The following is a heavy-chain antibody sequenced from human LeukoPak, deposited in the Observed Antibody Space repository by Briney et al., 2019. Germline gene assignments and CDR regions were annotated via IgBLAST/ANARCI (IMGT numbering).Heavy chain of an antibody. Sequence: SVKVSCKASGGTFSSYAISWVRQAPGQGLEWMGGIIPIFGTANYAQEFQGRVTITADESTSTAYMELSSLRSEDTAVYYCAKDWKHYDYVWGSYWGQGTLVTVPS. CDR2: IIPIFGTA. CDR3: AKDWKHYDYVWGSY. J-gene: IGHJ4*02. D-gene: IGHD3-16*01. CDR1: GGTFSSYA. V-gene: IGHV1-69*13.